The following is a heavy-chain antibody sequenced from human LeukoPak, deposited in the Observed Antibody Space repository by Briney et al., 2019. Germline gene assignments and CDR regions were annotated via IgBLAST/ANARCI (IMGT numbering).Heavy chain of an antibody. CDR1: GYTFTSYG. Sequence: ASVKVSCKASGYTFTSYGISWVRQAPGQGLEWMGWISAYNGNTNYAQKLQGRVTMTTDTSTSTAYMELRSLRSDDTAVYYCARGRYDILTGYSFDYWGQGTPVTVSS. D-gene: IGHD3-9*01. CDR2: ISAYNGNT. V-gene: IGHV1-18*01. J-gene: IGHJ4*02. CDR3: ARGRYDILTGYSFDY.